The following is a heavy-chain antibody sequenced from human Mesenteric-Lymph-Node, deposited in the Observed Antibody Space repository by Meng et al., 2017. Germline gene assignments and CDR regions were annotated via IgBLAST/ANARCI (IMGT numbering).Heavy chain of an antibody. J-gene: IGHJ6*02. CDR3: ARGPTALDYGDYVGYYYGMDV. CDR2: MNPNSGNT. D-gene: IGHD4-17*01. Sequence: ASVKVSCKASGGTFSSYAISWVRQATGQGLEWMGWMNPNSGNTGYAQKFQGRVTMTRNTSISTAYMELSSLRSEDTAVYYCARGPTALDYGDYVGYYYGMDVWGQGTTVTVSS. CDR1: GGTFSSYA. V-gene: IGHV1-8*02.